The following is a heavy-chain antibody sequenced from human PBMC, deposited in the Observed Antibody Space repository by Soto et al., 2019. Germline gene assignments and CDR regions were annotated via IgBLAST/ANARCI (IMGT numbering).Heavy chain of an antibody. J-gene: IGHJ5*02. Sequence: QVQLQESGPGLVKPSETLSLTCTVSGGSVSSGSHYWSWIRQPPGKGLEWIGYIYYSGSTNYNPPXXSXVXXSADTSKNQFSLKLSSVTAADTAVYYCARDRWFDPWGQGTLVTVSS. V-gene: IGHV4-61*01. CDR2: IYYSGST. CDR1: GGSVSSGSHY. CDR3: ARDRWFDP.